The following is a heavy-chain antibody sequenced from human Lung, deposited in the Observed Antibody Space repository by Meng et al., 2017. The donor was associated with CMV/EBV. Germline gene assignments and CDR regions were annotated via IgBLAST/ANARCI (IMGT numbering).Heavy chain of an antibody. CDR3: ARARIQLWHPRFDC. CDR1: GGSITSTKW. J-gene: IGHJ4*01. V-gene: IGHV4-4*02. D-gene: IGHD5-18*01. CDR2: IHHSATT. Sequence: SXTLSLXCAVSGGSITSTKWWNWVRQPPGKGLEWIGEIHHSATTNYNPSLQSRVTMSVDKSKNHFSLNLSSVTAADTAVYYCARARIQLWHPRFDCWGHVIXVTVAS.